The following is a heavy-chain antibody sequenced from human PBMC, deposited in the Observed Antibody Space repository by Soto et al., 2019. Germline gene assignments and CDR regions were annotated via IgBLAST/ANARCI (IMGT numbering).Heavy chain of an antibody. V-gene: IGHV1-18*04. J-gene: IGHJ4*02. Sequence: ASVKVSCKASGYTFTSYGISWVRQAPGQGLEWMGWISAYNGNTNYAQKLQGRVTMTTDTSTSTAYMELRSLRSDDTAVHYCERLHYYYDSSGSPFDYWGQGNLVTVSS. CDR2: ISAYNGNT. CDR1: GYTFTSYG. D-gene: IGHD3-22*01. CDR3: ERLHYYYDSSGSPFDY.